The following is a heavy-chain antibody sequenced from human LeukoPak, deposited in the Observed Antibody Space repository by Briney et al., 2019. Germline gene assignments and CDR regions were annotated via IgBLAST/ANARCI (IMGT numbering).Heavy chain of an antibody. J-gene: IGHJ6*03. CDR2: ISPSGDIT. V-gene: IGHV3-23*01. D-gene: IGHD6-13*01. CDR1: GFTVSTNS. CDR3: ARDPHWAAVYYYYYMDV. Sequence: PGGSLRLSCTVSGFTVSTNSMNWVRQAPGKGLEWVSGISPSGDITYYADSVKGRFTVSRDNFKNTLYLQMNSLRTEDTAVYYCARDPHWAAVYYYYYMDVWGKGTTVTISS.